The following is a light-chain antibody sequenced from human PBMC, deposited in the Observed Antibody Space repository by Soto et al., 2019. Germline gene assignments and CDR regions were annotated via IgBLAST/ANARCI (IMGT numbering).Light chain of an antibody. J-gene: IGLJ2*01. CDR1: SSDVGGYNY. CDR3: SSYGGSNNLV. V-gene: IGLV2-8*01. Sequence: QSVLTQPPSASGSPGQSVTISCTGTSSDVGGYNYVSWYQQHPDKAPKLMIYEVNKRPSGVPDRFSGSKSGNTASLTVSGLQAEDEADYYCSSYGGSNNLVFGGGTKLTVL. CDR2: EVN.